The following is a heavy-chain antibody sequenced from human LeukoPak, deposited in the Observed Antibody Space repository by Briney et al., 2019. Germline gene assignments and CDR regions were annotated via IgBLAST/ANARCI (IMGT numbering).Heavy chain of an antibody. CDR3: ARVRGGN. J-gene: IGHJ4*02. CDR2: ISYDGSNK. D-gene: IGHD3-16*01. V-gene: IGHV3-30-3*01. Sequence: SGGSLRLSCAASGFTFSSYAMHWVRQAPGKGLEWVAVISYDGSNKYYADSVKGRFTISRDNSKNTLYLQMNSLRAEDTAVYFCARVRGGNWGQGTLVTVSS. CDR1: GFTFSSYA.